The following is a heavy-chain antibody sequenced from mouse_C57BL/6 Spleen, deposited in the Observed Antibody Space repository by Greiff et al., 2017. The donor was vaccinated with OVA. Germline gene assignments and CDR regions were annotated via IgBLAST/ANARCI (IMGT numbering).Heavy chain of an antibody. CDR1: GFPFSYPW. D-gene: IGHD2-3*01. CDR2: IRNKANNHAT. J-gene: IGHJ2*01. CDR3: TRDGYYVGYFDY. V-gene: IGHV6-6*01. Sequence: VKVVEAWGGFVQPGGFIKLPFAGFGFPFSYPWVDLGRQSPGKGPELVAEIRNKANNHATYYAESVKGRFTISRDDSKSSVYLQMNSLRAEDTGIYYCTRDGYYVGYFDYWGQGTTLTVSS.